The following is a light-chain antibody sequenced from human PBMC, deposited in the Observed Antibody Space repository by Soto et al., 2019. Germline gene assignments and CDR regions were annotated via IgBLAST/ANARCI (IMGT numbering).Light chain of an antibody. Sequence: IVVTQSPATLSVSPGERATLSCRASQGVGSNLAWYQQRPGQAPSLLIYDASTRATAIPDRFSGSGSGTEFTLTISSLQSEDCGVYYCQQFNIWPHLLSFGGGTKLEMK. CDR2: DAS. J-gene: IGKJ4*01. CDR1: QGVGSN. CDR3: QQFNIWPHLLS. V-gene: IGKV3-15*01.